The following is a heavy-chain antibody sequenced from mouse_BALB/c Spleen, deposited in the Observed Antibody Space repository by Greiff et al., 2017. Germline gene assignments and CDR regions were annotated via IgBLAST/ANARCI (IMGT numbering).Heavy chain of an antibody. CDR2: IDPANGNT. D-gene: IGHD1-1*01. CDR1: GFNIKDTY. Sequence: VQLQQSGAELVKPGASVKLSCTASGFNIKDTYMHWVKQRPEQGLEWIGRIDPANGNTKYDPKFQGKATITADTSSNPAYLQLSSLTSEDTAVYYCARGTTPDYYAMDYWGQGTSVTVSS. J-gene: IGHJ4*01. V-gene: IGHV14-3*02. CDR3: ARGTTPDYYAMDY.